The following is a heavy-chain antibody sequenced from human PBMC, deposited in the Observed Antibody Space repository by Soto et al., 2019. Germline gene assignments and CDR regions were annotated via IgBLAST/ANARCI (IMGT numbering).Heavy chain of an antibody. Sequence: GGFLRLSCTSSGFTSDDYALTWVRQAPGKGLEWVAFATSQAFGGTTDYAASVKGRFTISRDDSTTVAYLQMNSLQTEDTAIYYCTRDGDFYGMDVWGQGTTVTVSS. CDR2: ATSQAFGGTT. CDR3: TRDGDFYGMDV. D-gene: IGHD3-3*01. CDR1: GFTSDDYA. V-gene: IGHV3-49*04. J-gene: IGHJ6*02.